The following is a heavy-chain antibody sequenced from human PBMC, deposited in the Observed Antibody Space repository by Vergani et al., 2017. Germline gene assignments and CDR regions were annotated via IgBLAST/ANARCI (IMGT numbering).Heavy chain of an antibody. CDR3: EKGGVAGPGIDDY. Sequence: EVQLLESGGGLVQPGGSLRLSCAASGFTFSSYAMSWVRQAPGEGLEWVSAISGSGGSTYYADSVKGRFAISRSNSKNTLFRQMNSLRAEDTAVYYCEKGGVAGPGIDDYWGQGTLVTVSS. J-gene: IGHJ4*02. V-gene: IGHV3-23*01. CDR1: GFTFSSYA. CDR2: ISGSGGST. D-gene: IGHD6-19*01.